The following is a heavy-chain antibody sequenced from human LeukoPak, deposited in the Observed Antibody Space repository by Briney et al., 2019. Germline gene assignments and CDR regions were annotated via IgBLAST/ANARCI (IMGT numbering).Heavy chain of an antibody. D-gene: IGHD6-13*01. CDR3: ARDVDSSSWLFDY. Sequence: ASVKVSCKASGYTFTGYYMHWVRQAPGQGLEWMGWINPNSGGTNYAQKFQGRVTMTRDTSISTAYMELSRLRSDDTAVYYCARDVDSSSWLFDYWGQGTLVTVSS. CDR2: INPNSGGT. CDR1: GYTFTGYY. J-gene: IGHJ4*02. V-gene: IGHV1-2*02.